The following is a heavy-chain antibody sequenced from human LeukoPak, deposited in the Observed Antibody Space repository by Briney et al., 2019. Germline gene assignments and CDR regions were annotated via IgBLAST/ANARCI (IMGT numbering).Heavy chain of an antibody. J-gene: IGHJ4*02. CDR2: INPKNGGT. CDR1: GYTFTDYY. Sequence: ASVEVSCKASGYTFTDYYLHWVRQAPGQGLEWMGWINPKNGGTKYAQKFQGRVTITRDTSISTAYMELSRLTSDDTAVYSCARDPAQTYYYDPWGQGTLVIVSS. V-gene: IGHV1-2*02. CDR3: ARDPAQTYYYDP. D-gene: IGHD3-22*01.